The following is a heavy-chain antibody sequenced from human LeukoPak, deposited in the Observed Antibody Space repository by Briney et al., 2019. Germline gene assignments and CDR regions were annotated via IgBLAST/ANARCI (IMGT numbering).Heavy chain of an antibody. J-gene: IGHJ5*02. V-gene: IGHV1-8*01. Sequence: ASVKVSCKAFGYTFTSYDINWVRQATGQRLEWMGWMNPNSGNTGYAQKFQGRVTMTRNTSISTAYMELSSLRSEDTAVYYCARGGFRYSSGWYLPFDRWGQGTLVTVSS. CDR2: MNPNSGNT. CDR3: ARGGFRYSSGWYLPFDR. D-gene: IGHD6-19*01. CDR1: GYTFTSYD.